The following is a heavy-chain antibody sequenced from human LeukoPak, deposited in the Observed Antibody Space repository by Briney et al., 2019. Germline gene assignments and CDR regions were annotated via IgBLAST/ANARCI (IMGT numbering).Heavy chain of an antibody. CDR3: AAEVGATNFDAFDI. V-gene: IGHV1-46*01. CDR2: IKPSGGST. D-gene: IGHD1-26*01. Sequence: ASVKVSCKASGYTFTSYYMHWVRQAPGQGLEWMGIIKPSGGSTSYAQKFQGRVTMTRGTSTSTVYMELSSLRSEDTAVYYCAAEVGATNFDAFDIWGQGTMVTVSS. CDR1: GYTFTSYY. J-gene: IGHJ3*02.